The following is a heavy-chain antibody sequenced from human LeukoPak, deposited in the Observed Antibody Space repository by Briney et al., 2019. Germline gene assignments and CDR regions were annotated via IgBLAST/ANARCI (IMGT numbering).Heavy chain of an antibody. CDR3: ARVVDWLDAFDI. Sequence: ASVKVSCKASGYTFTGYYTHWVRQASGQGLEWMGWINPNSGGTNYAQKFQGRVTMTRDTSISTAYMELSRLRSDDTAVYYCARVVDWLDAFDIWGQGTMVTVSS. D-gene: IGHD3-9*01. V-gene: IGHV1-2*02. J-gene: IGHJ3*02. CDR2: INPNSGGT. CDR1: GYTFTGYY.